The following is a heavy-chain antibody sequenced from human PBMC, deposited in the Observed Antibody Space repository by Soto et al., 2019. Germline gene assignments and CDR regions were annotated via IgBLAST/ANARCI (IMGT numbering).Heavy chain of an antibody. CDR3: ARDAAPVVAALSTKDYYYYYMDV. Sequence: GGSLRLSCAASGFTFSSYGMHWVRQAPGKGLEWVAVIWYDGSNKYYADSVKGRFTISRDNSKNTLYLQMNSLRAEDTAVYYCARDAAPVVAALSTKDYYYYYMDVWGKGTTVTVSS. D-gene: IGHD2-15*01. V-gene: IGHV3-33*01. CDR1: GFTFSSYG. CDR2: IWYDGSNK. J-gene: IGHJ6*03.